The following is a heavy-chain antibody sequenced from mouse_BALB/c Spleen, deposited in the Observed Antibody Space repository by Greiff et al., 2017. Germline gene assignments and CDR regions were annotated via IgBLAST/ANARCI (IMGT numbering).Heavy chain of an antibody. V-gene: IGHV1S81*02. CDR3: TRGGYYYGTSFAY. CDR1: GYTFTSYY. Sequence: QVQLQQSGAELVKPGASVKLSCKASGYTFTSYYMYWVKQRPGQGLEWIGEINPSNGGTNFNEKFKSKATLTVAKSSSTAYMQLSILTSEDSADYYCTRGGYYYGTSFAYWGQGTLVTVSA. CDR2: INPSNGGT. J-gene: IGHJ3*01. D-gene: IGHD1-1*01.